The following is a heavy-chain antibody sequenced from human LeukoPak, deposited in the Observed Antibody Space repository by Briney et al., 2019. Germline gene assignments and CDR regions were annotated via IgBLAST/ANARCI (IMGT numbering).Heavy chain of an antibody. CDR2: INPSGGST. D-gene: IGHD6-19*01. Sequence: ASVKASCKASGYTFTSYYMHWVRQAPGQGLEWMGIINPSGGSTSYAQKFQGRVTMTRDTSTSTAYLQWSSLKASDTAMYYCARHGGIAVAGTVDYWGQGTLVTVSS. CDR3: ARHGGIAVAGTVDY. V-gene: IGHV1-46*01. CDR1: GYTFTSYY. J-gene: IGHJ4*02.